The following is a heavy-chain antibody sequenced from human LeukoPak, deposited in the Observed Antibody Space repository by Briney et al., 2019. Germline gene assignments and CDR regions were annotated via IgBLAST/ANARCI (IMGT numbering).Heavy chain of an antibody. CDR3: AKDAYYDSSGYYEF. CDR2: ISSSGGST. CDR1: GFTFSSYA. J-gene: IGHJ4*02. V-gene: IGHV3-23*01. Sequence: GGSLRLSCAVSGFTFSSYAMSWVGQAPGKGLEWVSGISSSGGSTYYADSVKGRFTISRDNSKDTLYLQMNSLRAEDTAVYYCAKDAYYDSSGYYEFWGQGTLVTVSS. D-gene: IGHD3-22*01.